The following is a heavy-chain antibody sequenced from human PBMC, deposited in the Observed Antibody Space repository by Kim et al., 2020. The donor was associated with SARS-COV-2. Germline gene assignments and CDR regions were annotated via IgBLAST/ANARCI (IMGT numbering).Heavy chain of an antibody. Sequence: GGSLRLSCAASGFTFSSYAMSWVRQAPGKGLEWVSAISRSGGSTYYADSVKGRFTISRDNSKNTLYLQMNSLRAEDTAVYYCAKERFWGDSPTYYYGSGSYPHTDYWGQGTLVTVSS. V-gene: IGHV3-23*01. CDR3: AKERFWGDSPTYYYGSGSYPHTDY. CDR2: ISRSGGST. CDR1: GFTFSSYA. J-gene: IGHJ4*02. D-gene: IGHD3-10*01.